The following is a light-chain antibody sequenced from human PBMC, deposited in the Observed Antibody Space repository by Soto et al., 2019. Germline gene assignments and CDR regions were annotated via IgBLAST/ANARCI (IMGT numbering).Light chain of an antibody. CDR3: QQLDRYPFT. CDR2: SAS. V-gene: IGKV1-9*01. J-gene: IGKJ4*01. CDR1: LDIRGY. Sequence: DIQLTQSPSFLSASVGDRVTITCRASLDIRGYLAWYQQKPGKVPRLLIYSASTLQSGVPLRFSGSGSGTEFTLTISSLQPEDFASYYCQQLDRYPFTFGGGTKVDIK.